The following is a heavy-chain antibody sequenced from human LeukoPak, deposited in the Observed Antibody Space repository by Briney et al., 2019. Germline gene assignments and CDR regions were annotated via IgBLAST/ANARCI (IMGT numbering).Heavy chain of an antibody. CDR2: INDKGGER. Sequence: GGSLRLSCAASGFAFNKYAMTWVRQAPGKGLEWVSNINDKGGERHYADSVKGRFTISRDNSKNTLYLQMNSLRAEDTAVYYCARDTRVVTGAFDIWGQGTMVTVSS. D-gene: IGHD4-23*01. CDR1: GFAFNKYA. J-gene: IGHJ3*02. CDR3: ARDTRVVTGAFDI. V-gene: IGHV3-23*01.